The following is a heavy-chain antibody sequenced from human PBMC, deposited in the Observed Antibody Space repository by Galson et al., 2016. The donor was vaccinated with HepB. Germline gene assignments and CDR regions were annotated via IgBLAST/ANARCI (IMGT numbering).Heavy chain of an antibody. D-gene: IGHD3-16*01. V-gene: IGHV1-2*04. J-gene: IGHJ6*03. CDR1: GYTFSDFY. CDR2: INPKNGGT. CDR3: AREGPPRRTRGGVKERRKGRDG. Sequence: SVKVSCKASGYTFSDFYMHWVRQAPGQGLEWMGWINPKNGGTNYTQKFQGWVTMTRDMSISTFYMELSRLRQDDTAGDDGAREGPPRRTRGGVKERRKGRDGGGKGTT.